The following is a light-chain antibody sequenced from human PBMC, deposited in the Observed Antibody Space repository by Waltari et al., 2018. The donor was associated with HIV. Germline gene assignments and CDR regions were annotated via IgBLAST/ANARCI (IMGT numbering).Light chain of an antibody. CDR3: QQAHSFSLT. Sequence: DTHSTQSPSSVSASVGDRVTLTCRASQPITNLLAWYQQNPGQAPKLLIYSASNLQSGVPSRFTGTGSGTDFSLAINNLQPEDFATYYCQQAHSFSLTFGGGTKVEVK. J-gene: IGKJ4*01. CDR2: SAS. CDR1: QPITNL. V-gene: IGKV1-12*01.